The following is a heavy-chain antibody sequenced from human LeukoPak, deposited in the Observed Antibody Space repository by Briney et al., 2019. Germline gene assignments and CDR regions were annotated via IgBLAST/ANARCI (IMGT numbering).Heavy chain of an antibody. CDR2: MNPNSGNT. J-gene: IGHJ4*02. CDR1: GYTFTSYD. V-gene: IGHV1-8*01. CDR3: ARDARIAVAGTSPESSDF. D-gene: IGHD6-19*01. Sequence: ASVKVSCKASGYTFTSYDINWVRQATGQGLEWMGWMNPNSGNTGYAQKFQGRVTMTRNTSISTAYMELSSLRPEDTAVYYCARDARIAVAGTSPESSDFWGQGTLVTVSS.